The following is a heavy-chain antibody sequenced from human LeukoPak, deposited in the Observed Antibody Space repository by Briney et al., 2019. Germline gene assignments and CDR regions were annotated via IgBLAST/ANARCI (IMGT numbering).Heavy chain of an antibody. Sequence: GRSLRLSCAASGFTFSSYGMHWVRQAPGKGLEWVAVIWYDGSNKYYADSVKGRFTISRDNSKNTLYLQMNSLRAEDTAVYYCARDIGYDPGYCSGGSCYPQRGFDYWGQGTLVTVSS. CDR2: IWYDGSNK. V-gene: IGHV3-33*01. D-gene: IGHD2-15*01. CDR3: ARDIGYDPGYCSGGSCYPQRGFDY. CDR1: GFTFSSYG. J-gene: IGHJ4*02.